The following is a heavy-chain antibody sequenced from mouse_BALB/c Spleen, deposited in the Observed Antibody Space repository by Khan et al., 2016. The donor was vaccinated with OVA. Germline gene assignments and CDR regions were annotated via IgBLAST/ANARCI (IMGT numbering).Heavy chain of an antibody. V-gene: IGHV3-2*02. CDR2: ISYSGNT. CDR1: GYSIASDYA. J-gene: IGHJ2*01. D-gene: IGHD1-1*01. Sequence: VQLKESGPGLVKPSQSLSLTCTVTGYSIASDYAWNWIRQFPGNKLEWMGFISYSGNTNYNPSLKSRISITRDTSKNQFFLQLNSGTSEDTATYYGARVYGGDFDYWGHGTTLTVSS. CDR3: ARVYGGDFDY.